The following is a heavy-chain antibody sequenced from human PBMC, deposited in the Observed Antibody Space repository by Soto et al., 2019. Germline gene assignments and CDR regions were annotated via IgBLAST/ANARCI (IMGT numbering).Heavy chain of an antibody. D-gene: IGHD3-9*01. Sequence: PGGSLRLSCAASGFTVSSNYMSWIRQAPGKGLEWVSVIYSGGSTYYADSVKGRFTISRDNSKNTLYLQMNSLRAEDTAVYYCARAGVSFGLRYFDWLPSHFDYWGQGTLVTVSS. J-gene: IGHJ4*02. V-gene: IGHV3-53*01. CDR2: IYSGGST. CDR1: GFTVSSNY. CDR3: ARAGVSFGLRYFDWLPSHFDY.